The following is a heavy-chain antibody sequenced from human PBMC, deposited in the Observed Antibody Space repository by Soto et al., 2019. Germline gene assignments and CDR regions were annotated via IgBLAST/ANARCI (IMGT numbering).Heavy chain of an antibody. CDR3: ADGGEWSFNFVY. CDR2: ISVSGANK. J-gene: IGHJ4*02. Sequence: GGSLRLSCTAFGFTFSSYAMSWVRQAPGKGLEWVSGISVSGANKYYADAVKGRFTISRDNSKNTLYLQMNNLRAEDTAVYYCADGGEWSFNFVYWGQGTQVTVSS. D-gene: IGHD3-3*01. CDR1: GFTFSSYA. V-gene: IGHV3-23*01.